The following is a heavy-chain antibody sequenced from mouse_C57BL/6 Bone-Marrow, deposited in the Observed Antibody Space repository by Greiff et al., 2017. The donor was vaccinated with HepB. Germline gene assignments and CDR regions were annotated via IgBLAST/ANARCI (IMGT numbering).Heavy chain of an antibody. CDR1: GYTFTGYW. Sequence: VNVVESGAELLKPGASVKLSCKATGYTFTGYWIVWVKQRPGHGLEWIGEILPGSGSTNYNEKFKGKATFTADTSSNTAYMQLSSLTTEDSAIYDCARGGFQYYCDYWGKGTTLTVSS. CDR2: ILPGSGST. J-gene: IGHJ2*01. V-gene: IGHV1-9*01. CDR3: ARGGFQYYCDY.